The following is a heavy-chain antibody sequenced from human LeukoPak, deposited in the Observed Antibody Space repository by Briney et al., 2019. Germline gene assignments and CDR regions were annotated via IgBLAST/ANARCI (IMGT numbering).Heavy chain of an antibody. CDR1: GGSFSGYY. V-gene: IGHV4-34*01. Sequence: SEPLSLTCAVYGGSFSGYYWSWIRQPPGKGLEWIGSIYYSGSTYYNPSLKSRVTISVDTSKNQFSLKLSSVTAADTAVYYCARARGFNKPRSFDYWGQGTLVTVSS. CDR2: IYYSGST. CDR3: ARARGFNKPRSFDY. D-gene: IGHD5-12*01. J-gene: IGHJ4*02.